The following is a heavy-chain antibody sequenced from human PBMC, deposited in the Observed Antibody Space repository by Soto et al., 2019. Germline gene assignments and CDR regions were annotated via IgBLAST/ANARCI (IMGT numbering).Heavy chain of an antibody. CDR1: GGSISSYY. D-gene: IGHD3-10*01. CDR2: IYYSGST. Sequence: PSETLSLTCTVSGGSISSYYWSWIRQPPGKGLEWIGYIYYSGSTNYNPSLKSRVTISVDTSKNQFSLKLSSVTAADTAVYYCAYGSGSYRVFDYWGQGTLVTVSS. J-gene: IGHJ4*02. V-gene: IGHV4-59*01. CDR3: AYGSGSYRVFDY.